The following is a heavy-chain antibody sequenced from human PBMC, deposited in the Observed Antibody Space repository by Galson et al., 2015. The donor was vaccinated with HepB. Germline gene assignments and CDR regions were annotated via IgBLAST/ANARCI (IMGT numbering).Heavy chain of an antibody. J-gene: IGHJ5*02. CDR3: ARGALVVVVGATQNNWFDP. D-gene: IGHD2-15*01. CDR2: INTYNRNT. Sequence: SVKVSCKASGYTFSTYSITWVRQAPGQGLEWMGWINTYNRNTNYAQNFRGRVTMTTDTSTSTAYMELRSLRSDDTAVYFCARGALVVVVGATQNNWFDPWGQGTLVTVSS. V-gene: IGHV1-18*01. CDR1: GYTFSTYS.